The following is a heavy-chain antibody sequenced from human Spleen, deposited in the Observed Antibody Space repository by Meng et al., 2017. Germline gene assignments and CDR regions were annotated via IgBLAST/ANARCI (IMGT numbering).Heavy chain of an antibody. J-gene: IGHJ5*02. CDR1: GGSFSGYY. CDR2: INHSGST. V-gene: IGHV4-34*01. D-gene: IGHD3-22*01. CDR3: ARELQQKVYDTPRGFDP. Sequence: SETLSLTCAVYGGSFSGYYWSWIRQPPGKGLEWIGEINHSGSTNYNPSLKSRVTISVDTSKNQFSLNLSSVTATDTAIYYCARELQQKVYDTPRGFDPWGQGTLVTVSS.